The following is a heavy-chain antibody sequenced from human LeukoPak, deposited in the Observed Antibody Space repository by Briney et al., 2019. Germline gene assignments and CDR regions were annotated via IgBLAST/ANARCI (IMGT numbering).Heavy chain of an antibody. CDR2: VNTDGSST. Sequence: GGSLRLSCAASGFTFSSYWMHWVRQAPGKGLVWVSRVNTDGSSTNYADSVKGRFTISRDNAKNTLYLQMNNLRAEDTAVYYCSGGGSGWYSNYWGQGTLVTVSS. CDR3: SGGGSGWYSNY. V-gene: IGHV3-74*01. J-gene: IGHJ4*02. D-gene: IGHD6-19*01. CDR1: GFTFSSYW.